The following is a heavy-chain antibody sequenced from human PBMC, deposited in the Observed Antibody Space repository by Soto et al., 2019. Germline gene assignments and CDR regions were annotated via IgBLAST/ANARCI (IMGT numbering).Heavy chain of an antibody. Sequence: EVQLVESGGGLVKPGGSLRLSCAASGFSFSDAWMNWVRQAPGKGLDWVGRIKSKTDGGTTVYAAPVKGRFTISRDDSENTLHLQMNSLKTEDTAVYYCATGRRLQYLDLLADFDSWCQVTLVTVSS. D-gene: IGHD3-9*01. J-gene: IGHJ4*02. CDR1: GFSFSDAW. CDR3: ATGRRLQYLDLLADFDS. CDR2: IKSKTDGGTT. V-gene: IGHV3-15*07.